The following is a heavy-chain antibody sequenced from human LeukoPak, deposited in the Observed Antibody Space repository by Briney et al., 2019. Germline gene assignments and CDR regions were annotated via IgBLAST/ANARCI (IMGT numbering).Heavy chain of an antibody. D-gene: IGHD1-20*01. CDR3: ARHDITTAGLDWFDP. Sequence: SETLSLTCAVYGGSFSGYYWSWIRQPPGKGLEWIGEINHSGSTNYNPSLKSRVTISVDTSKNQFSLKLSSVTAADTAVYYCARHDITTAGLDWFDPWGQGTLVTVSS. CDR1: GGSFSGYY. CDR2: INHSGST. J-gene: IGHJ5*02. V-gene: IGHV4-34*01.